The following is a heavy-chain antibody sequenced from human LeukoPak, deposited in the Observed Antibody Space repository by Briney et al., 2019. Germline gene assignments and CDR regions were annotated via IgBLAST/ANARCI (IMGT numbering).Heavy chain of an antibody. D-gene: IGHD1-1*01. CDR1: GGSISSYY. Sequence: PSETLSLTCTVSGGSISSYYWSWIRQPPGKGLEWIGYIYYSGSTNYNPSLKSRVTISVDTSKNQFSLKLSSVTAADTAVYYCARDVGWNKQIDYWGQGTLVTVSS. CDR3: ARDVGWNKQIDY. CDR2: IYYSGST. V-gene: IGHV4-59*12. J-gene: IGHJ4*02.